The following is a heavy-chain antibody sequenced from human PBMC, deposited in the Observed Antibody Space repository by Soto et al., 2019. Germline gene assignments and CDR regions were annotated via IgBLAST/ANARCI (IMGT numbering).Heavy chain of an antibody. CDR3: AGSKRDCGGDCLFDY. J-gene: IGHJ4*02. D-gene: IGHD2-21*02. CDR2: ISAYNGNT. CDR1: GYTFTSYG. V-gene: IGHV1-18*01. Sequence: QVQLVQSGAEVKKPGASVKVSCKASGYTFTSYGISWVRQAPGQGLEWMGWISAYNGNTNYAQKLQGRVTMTTDTPTSTAYMELRSLRSDDTAVYYCAGSKRDCGGDCLFDYWGQGTLVTVSS.